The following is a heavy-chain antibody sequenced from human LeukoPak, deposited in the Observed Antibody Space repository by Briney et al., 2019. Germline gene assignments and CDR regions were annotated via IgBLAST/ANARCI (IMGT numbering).Heavy chain of an antibody. D-gene: IGHD5-18*01. J-gene: IGHJ4*02. CDR1: GFTFSRYS. CDR3: ARDPPDTAMDSLFDY. CDR2: ISSSSSYI. Sequence: GGSLRLSCAASGFTFSRYSMNWVRQAPGKGLEWVSSISSSSSYIYYADSVKGRFTISRGNAKNSLYLQMNSLRAEDTAVYYCARDPPDTAMDSLFDYWGQGTLVTVPS. V-gene: IGHV3-21*01.